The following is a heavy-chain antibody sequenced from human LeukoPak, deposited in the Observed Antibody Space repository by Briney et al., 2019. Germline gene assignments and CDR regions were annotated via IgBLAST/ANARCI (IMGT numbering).Heavy chain of an antibody. CDR2: MNPNSGNT. Sequence: GASVKVSCKASGYTFTSYDINWVRQATGQGLEWMGWMNPNSGNTGYAQKFQGRVTMTRNTSISTAYMELSSLRSEDTAVYYCARATRVAQPYYDFWSGYSNFHPYFDYWGQGTLVTVSS. V-gene: IGHV1-8*01. J-gene: IGHJ4*02. D-gene: IGHD3-3*01. CDR1: GYTFTSYD. CDR3: ARATRVAQPYYDFWSGYSNFHPYFDY.